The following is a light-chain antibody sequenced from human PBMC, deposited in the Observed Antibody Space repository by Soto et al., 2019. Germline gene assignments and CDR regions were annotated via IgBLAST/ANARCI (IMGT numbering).Light chain of an antibody. V-gene: IGKV3-20*01. CDR1: QSVSSRS. CDR3: QHFYTYPHT. J-gene: IGKJ2*01. Sequence: EIVLTQSPGTLSLSPGERATLSCRASQSVSSRSLAWYQQKPGQAPRLLISGASSRAADIPDRFSGSGSGTDFTLTINRLEPEDFAVYYCQHFYTYPHTFGQGTKVEV. CDR2: GAS.